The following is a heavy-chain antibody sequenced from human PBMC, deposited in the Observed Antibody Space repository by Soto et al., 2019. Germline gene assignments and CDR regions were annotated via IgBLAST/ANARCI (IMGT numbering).Heavy chain of an antibody. D-gene: IGHD2-2*01. CDR1: GYTFTGYY. CDR2: INPNSGGT. Sequence: ASVKVSFKASGYTFTGYYMHWVRQAPGQGLEWMGWINPNSGGTNYAQKFQGRVTMTRDTSISTAYMELSRLRSDDTAVYYCARDEDCSSTSCYYYGMDVWGQGTTVTVSS. V-gene: IGHV1-2*02. CDR3: ARDEDCSSTSCYYYGMDV. J-gene: IGHJ6*02.